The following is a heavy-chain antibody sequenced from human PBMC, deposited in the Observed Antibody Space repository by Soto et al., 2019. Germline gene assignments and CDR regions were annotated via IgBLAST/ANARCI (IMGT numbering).Heavy chain of an antibody. D-gene: IGHD2-8*02. J-gene: IGHJ4*02. V-gene: IGHV1-46*01. Sequence: QVQLLQSGAEVKKPGASVKVSCKASGYSFTNYYLHWVRQAPGQGLEWMGIINPSSGGTTNARKFQDRVTMTRDTSTSTVYMELSSLRSEDTAIYFCARSGGGVIDYWGQGTLVTVSS. CDR2: INPSSGGT. CDR3: ARSGGGVIDY. CDR1: GYSFTNYY.